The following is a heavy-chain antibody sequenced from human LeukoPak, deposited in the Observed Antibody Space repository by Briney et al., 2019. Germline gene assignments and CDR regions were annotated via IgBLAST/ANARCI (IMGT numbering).Heavy chain of an antibody. V-gene: IGHV1-18*01. J-gene: IGHJ4*02. Sequence: ASVKVSCKASGYTFTSYGISWVRQAPGQGLEWMGWISAYNGNTNYAQKLQGRVAMTTDTSTSTAYMELRSLRSDDTAVYYCARDRVTTSEDPTDYWGQGTLVTVSS. CDR1: GYTFTSYG. D-gene: IGHD4-17*01. CDR3: ARDRVTTSEDPTDY. CDR2: ISAYNGNT.